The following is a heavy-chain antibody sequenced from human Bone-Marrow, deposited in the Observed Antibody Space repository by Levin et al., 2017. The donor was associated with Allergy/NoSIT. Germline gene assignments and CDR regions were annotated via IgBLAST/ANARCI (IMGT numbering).Heavy chain of an antibody. V-gene: IGHV4-61*09. CDR2: VYTGGIT. CDR1: GGSIRGGGSMNGDSFY. J-gene: IGHJ6*03. CDR3: AGSSAAATIITHFAFDYYIDV. Sequence: SETLSLTCAVSGGSIRGGGSMNGDSFYWSWIRQPAGKGLEWIGYVYTGGITKYSPSLESRVTISLDTAKNEFSLTLNSVTAADTAVYYCAGSSAAATIITHFAFDYYIDVWGNGTEVIVSS. D-gene: IGHD3-10*01.